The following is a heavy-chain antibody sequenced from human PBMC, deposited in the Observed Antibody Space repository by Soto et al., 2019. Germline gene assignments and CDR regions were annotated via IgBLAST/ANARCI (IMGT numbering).Heavy chain of an antibody. V-gene: IGHV4-31*01. CDR3: ARWRRCFDSSGYPGWVDP. CDR1: GGSISSGGYY. J-gene: IGHJ5*02. Sequence: QVQLQESGPGLVKPSQTLSLTCTVSGGSISSGGYYWGWVRQHPEKGLEWIGFIYHSGTAYHNPSLERPISLSVDTAKNPFSPNRTSVTAADTAVYYCARWRRCFDSSGYPGWVDPWGQGTLVTVSS. D-gene: IGHD3-22*01. CDR2: IYHSGTA.